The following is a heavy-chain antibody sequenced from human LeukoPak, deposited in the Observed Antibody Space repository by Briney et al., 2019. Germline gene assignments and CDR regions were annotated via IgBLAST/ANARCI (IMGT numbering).Heavy chain of an antibody. J-gene: IGHJ4*02. CDR3: ARDQSGDAHDYGDWGGFDY. D-gene: IGHD4-17*01. V-gene: IGHV3-53*01. CDR2: IYSGGST. Sequence: PGGSLRLSCAASGFTVSSNYMSWVRQAPGKGLEWVSVIYSGGSTYYADSVKGRFTISRDNSKNTLYLQMNSLRAEDTAVYYCARDQSGDAHDYGDWGGFDYWGQGTLVTVSS. CDR1: GFTVSSNY.